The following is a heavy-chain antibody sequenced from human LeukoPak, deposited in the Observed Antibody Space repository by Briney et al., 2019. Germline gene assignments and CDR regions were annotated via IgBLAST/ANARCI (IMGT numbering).Heavy chain of an antibody. CDR2: ISYDGSNK. V-gene: IGHV3-30*04. D-gene: IGHD4-17*01. Sequence: GGSLRLSCAASGFTFSSYAMHWVRQAPGKGLEWVAVISYDGSNKYYADSVKGRFTISRDNSKNTLYLQMNSLRAEDTAVYYCAKDYGDDDGMDVWGQGTTVTVSS. CDR1: GFTFSSYA. J-gene: IGHJ6*02. CDR3: AKDYGDDDGMDV.